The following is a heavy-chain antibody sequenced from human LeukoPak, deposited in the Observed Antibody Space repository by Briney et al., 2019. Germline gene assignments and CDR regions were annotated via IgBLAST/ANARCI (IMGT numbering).Heavy chain of an antibody. Sequence: GGSLRLSCAASGFTFSSYSMNWVRQAPGQGLEWVSYISSSSSTIYYADSVKGRFTISRDNTKSSLFLQMDSLRAEDTAVYYCASTIVTTVYPPGWYFDLWGRGTQVTVSS. CDR3: ASTIVTTVYPPGWYFDL. CDR2: ISSSSSTI. D-gene: IGHD4-17*01. V-gene: IGHV3-48*04. CDR1: GFTFSSYS. J-gene: IGHJ2*01.